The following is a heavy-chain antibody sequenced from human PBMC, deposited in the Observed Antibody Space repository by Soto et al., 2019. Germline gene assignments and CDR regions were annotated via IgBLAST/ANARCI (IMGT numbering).Heavy chain of an antibody. J-gene: IGHJ6*03. CDR1: GGSFSGYY. CDR2: INHSGST. D-gene: IGHD2-2*01. V-gene: IGHV4-34*01. CDR3: ARGGYCSSTSCYRYYYYYYYMDV. Sequence: SETLSLTCAVYGGSFSGYYWSWIRQPPGKGLEWIGEINHSGSTNYNPSLKSRVTISVDTSKNQFSLKLSSVTAADTAVYYCARGGYCSSTSCYRYYYYYYYMDVWGKGTTVTVSS.